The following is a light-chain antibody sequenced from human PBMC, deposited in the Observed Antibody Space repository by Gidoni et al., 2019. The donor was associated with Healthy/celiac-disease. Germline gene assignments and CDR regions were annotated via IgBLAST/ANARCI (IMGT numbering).Light chain of an antibody. J-gene: IGKJ2*01. Sequence: DIQMTQSPYSLSASVGDRVTITCQASQDISNYLNWYQQKPGKAPKLLIYDASNLETGVPSRVSGSGSGTDFTFTISSLQPEDIATYYCQQYDNLPYTFGQGTKLEIK. CDR1: QDISNY. CDR3: QQYDNLPYT. CDR2: DAS. V-gene: IGKV1-33*01.